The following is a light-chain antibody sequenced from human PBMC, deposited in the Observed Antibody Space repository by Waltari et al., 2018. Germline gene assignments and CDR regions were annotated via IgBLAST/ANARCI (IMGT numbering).Light chain of an antibody. J-gene: IGKJ3*01. CDR2: DAS. CDR1: QDLYNN. Sequence: QARQDLYNNLNWYRHKPGKAPELLIYDASNLESGVPSRFSGSGSGADFTFTINSLQPGDFATYYCQQYDVLLPGFTFGPGTTMDLK. V-gene: IGKV1-33*01. CDR3: QQYDVLLPGFT.